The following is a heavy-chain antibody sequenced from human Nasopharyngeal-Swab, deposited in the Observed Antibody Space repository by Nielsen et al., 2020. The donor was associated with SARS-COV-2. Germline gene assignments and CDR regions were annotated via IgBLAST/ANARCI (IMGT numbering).Heavy chain of an antibody. Sequence: GGSLRLSCAASGFTFSSYWMHWVRQAPGKGLVWVSRINSDGSSTSYADSVKGRFTISRDNAKNTLYLQMNSLKTEDTAVYYCTTALVPYYYYYGMDVWGQGTTVTVSS. CDR1: GFTFSSYW. CDR3: TTALVPYYYYYGMDV. J-gene: IGHJ6*02. CDR2: INSDGSST. V-gene: IGHV3-74*01. D-gene: IGHD1-14*01.